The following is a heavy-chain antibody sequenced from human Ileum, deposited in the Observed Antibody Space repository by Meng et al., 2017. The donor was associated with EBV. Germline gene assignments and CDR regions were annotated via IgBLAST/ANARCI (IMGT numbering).Heavy chain of an antibody. J-gene: IGHJ2*01. CDR3: ARGQKGYFDL. CDR2: IYNSGST. V-gene: IGHV4-30-4*01. Sequence: QVQLQEVGPGLVKPSQTLSLTCTVSGGSISSSNYYWSWIRQPPGKGLEWSGHIYNSGSTYYNPSLKSRITISVDTSKNQFSLKLSSVTAADTAVYYCARGQKGYFDLWGRGTLVTVSS. CDR1: GGSISSSNYY.